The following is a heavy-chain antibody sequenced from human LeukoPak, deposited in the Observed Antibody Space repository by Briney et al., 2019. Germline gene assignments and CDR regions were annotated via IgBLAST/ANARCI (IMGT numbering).Heavy chain of an antibody. D-gene: IGHD5-18*01. V-gene: IGHV3-53*01. CDR1: GFTVSSNY. Sequence: PGGCLRLSCAASGFTVSSNYMSWVRQAPGRVLGWDSVIYSGGSTYYADYVKGQFTISRDNSKNKLYLQMNSLRAEDTAVYYCASTPSGGYSYGYGYWGQGTLITVSS. J-gene: IGHJ4*02. CDR3: ASTPSGGYSYGYGY. CDR2: IYSGGST.